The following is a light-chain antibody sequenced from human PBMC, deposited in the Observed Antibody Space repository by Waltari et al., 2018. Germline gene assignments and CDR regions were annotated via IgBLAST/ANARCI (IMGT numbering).Light chain of an antibody. Sequence: QSALTQPASVSGSPGQSITISCTGTSSDVGGYNYVSWYQHHPGKAPKLIIYEVTNRPAGLSGRCSGSKSGNTASLTISGLQAEDEADYDCSSYRANSPVVFGGGTKLTVL. V-gene: IGLV2-14*01. J-gene: IGLJ2*01. CDR2: EVT. CDR1: SSDVGGYNY. CDR3: SSYRANSPVV.